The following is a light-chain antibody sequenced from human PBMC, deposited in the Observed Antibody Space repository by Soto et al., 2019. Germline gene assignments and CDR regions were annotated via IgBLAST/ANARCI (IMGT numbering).Light chain of an antibody. J-gene: IGKJ2*01. CDR2: KAS. V-gene: IGKV1-5*03. Sequence: DIQMTQSPSTLSASVGDRVTITCRASQSISSWLAWYQQKPGKAPKLLIYKASSLESGVPSRFSSSRSVTESTLTISSLQPDDFATYYCQQYNSYPPYTFGQGTKLEIK. CDR1: QSISSW. CDR3: QQYNSYPPYT.